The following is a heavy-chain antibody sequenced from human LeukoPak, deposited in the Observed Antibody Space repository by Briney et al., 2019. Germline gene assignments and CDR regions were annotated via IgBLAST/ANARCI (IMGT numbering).Heavy chain of an antibody. V-gene: IGHV4-59*13. Sequence: SETLSLTCTVSGGSIRSYYWSWIRQPPGKGLEWIGYIYYTGSTNYNPSLKSRVTISVDTSKNQFSLKLSSLTAADTAVYYCARDTSSWALGYWGQGTLVTVSS. CDR1: GGSIRSYY. CDR3: ARDTSSWALGY. J-gene: IGHJ4*02. CDR2: IYYTGST. D-gene: IGHD6-13*01.